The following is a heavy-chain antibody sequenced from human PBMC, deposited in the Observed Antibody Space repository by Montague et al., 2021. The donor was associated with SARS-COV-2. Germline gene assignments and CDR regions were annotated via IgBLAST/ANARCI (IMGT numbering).Heavy chain of an antibody. D-gene: IGHD6-13*01. CDR1: GDSVSGNHVA. J-gene: IGHJ6*02. Sequence: CAISGDSVSGNHVAWNWIRQSPSRGLEWLGRTNYRSKWHYDYAVSVKSRILIIPNTSENQFSLQLNSVTPEDTAVYYCARDAYIGSTWPFSGYGMDVWGQGTTVTVSS. V-gene: IGHV6-1*01. CDR3: ARDAYIGSTWPFSGYGMDV. CDR2: TNYRSKWHY.